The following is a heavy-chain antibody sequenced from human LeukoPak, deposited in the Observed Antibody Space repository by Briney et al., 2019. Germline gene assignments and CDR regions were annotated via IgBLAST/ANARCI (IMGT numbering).Heavy chain of an antibody. D-gene: IGHD3-16*01. CDR2: IYYSGST. V-gene: IGHV4-59*12. CDR1: GGSISSYY. J-gene: IGHJ4*02. CDR3: ARGLNYDYVWGSYLFDY. Sequence: PSETLSLTCTVSGGSISSYYWSWIRQPPGKGLEWIGYIYYSGSTNYNPSLKSRVTISVDTSKNQFSLKLSSVTAADTAVYYCARGLNYDYVWGSYLFDYWGQGTLVTVSS.